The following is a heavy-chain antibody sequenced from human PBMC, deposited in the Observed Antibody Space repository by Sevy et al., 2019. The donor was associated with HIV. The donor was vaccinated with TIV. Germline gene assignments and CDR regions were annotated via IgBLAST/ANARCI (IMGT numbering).Heavy chain of an antibody. D-gene: IGHD6-13*01. V-gene: IGHV4-59*01. Sequence: SETLSLTCTVSGGSISSYYWSWIRQPPGKGLEWIGYIYYSGSTNYNPSLKSRVTISVDTSKNQFSLKLGSVTAADTAVYYCARERQLVLDYWGQGTLVTVS. CDR2: IYYSGST. CDR3: ARERQLVLDY. CDR1: GGSISSYY. J-gene: IGHJ4*02.